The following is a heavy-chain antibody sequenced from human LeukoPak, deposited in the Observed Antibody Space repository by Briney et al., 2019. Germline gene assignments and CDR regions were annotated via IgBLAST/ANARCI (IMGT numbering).Heavy chain of an antibody. CDR2: IYYSGST. CDR1: GGSISSSSYY. D-gene: IGHD3-9*01. J-gene: IGHJ5*02. CDR3: ARAYDISYWFDP. V-gene: IGHV4-39*07. Sequence: SETLSLTCTVSGGSISSSSYYWGWIRQPPGKGLEWIGSIYYSGSTYYNPSLKSRVTISVDTSKNQFSLKLSSATAADTAVYYCARAYDISYWFDPWGQGTLVTVSS.